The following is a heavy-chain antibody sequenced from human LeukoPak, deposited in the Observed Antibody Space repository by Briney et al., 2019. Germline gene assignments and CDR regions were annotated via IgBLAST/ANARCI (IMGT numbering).Heavy chain of an antibody. V-gene: IGHV4-34*01. CDR3: ARHGLLLEWLLSSRIDAFDI. Sequence: PSETLSLTCAVYSGSFSGYYWSWLRQPPGKGLEWIGEINHSGSTNNNLSLKSRVTISVDTSKNQFSLKLSSVTAADTAVYYCARHGLLLEWLLSSRIDAFDIWGQGTMVTVSS. CDR2: INHSGST. CDR1: SGSFSGYY. D-gene: IGHD3-3*01. J-gene: IGHJ3*02.